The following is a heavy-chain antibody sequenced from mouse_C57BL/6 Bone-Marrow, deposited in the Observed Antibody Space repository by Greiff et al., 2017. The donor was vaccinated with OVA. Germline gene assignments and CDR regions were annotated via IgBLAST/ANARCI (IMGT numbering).Heavy chain of an antibody. V-gene: IGHV8-8*01. J-gene: IGHJ3*01. Sequence: QVTLKESGPGILQPSQTLSLTCSFSGFSLSTFGMGVGWIRQPSGKGLEWLAHIWWDDDKYYNPALKSRLTISKDTSKNQVFLKIANVDTADTATYYCALYYYGSSPWFAYWGQGTLVTVSA. CDR1: GFSLSTFGMG. CDR2: IWWDDDK. D-gene: IGHD1-1*01. CDR3: ALYYYGSSPWFAY.